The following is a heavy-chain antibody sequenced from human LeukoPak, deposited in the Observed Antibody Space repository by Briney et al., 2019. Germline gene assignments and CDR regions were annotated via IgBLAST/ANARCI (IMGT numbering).Heavy chain of an antibody. J-gene: IGHJ4*02. CDR2: INPNSGGT. CDR1: RYTFTGYY. D-gene: IGHD6-6*01. CDR3: ASDSNEYGSSSGLDY. Sequence: ASVKVSCKTSRYTFTGYYMHWVRQAPGQGLEWMGWINPNSGGTNYAQKFQDRVTMTRDTSISTAYMELSRLRSDDTAVYYCASDSNEYGSSSGLDYWGQGTLVTVSS. V-gene: IGHV1-2*02.